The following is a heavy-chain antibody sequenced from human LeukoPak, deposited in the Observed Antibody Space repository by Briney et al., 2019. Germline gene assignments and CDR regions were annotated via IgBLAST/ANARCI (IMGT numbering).Heavy chain of an antibody. CDR3: ARDGSGWSRDC. CDR1: GFTFSNWA. V-gene: IGHV3-23*01. D-gene: IGHD6-19*01. J-gene: IGHJ4*02. Sequence: PGGSLRLSCAASGFTFSNWAMTWVRQAPGKGLEWVSTITDSGGSTYYADSVKGRFTMSRDNSKNTLYLQMNNLRVEDTAIYYCARDGSGWSRDCWGQGTLVTVSS. CDR2: ITDSGGST.